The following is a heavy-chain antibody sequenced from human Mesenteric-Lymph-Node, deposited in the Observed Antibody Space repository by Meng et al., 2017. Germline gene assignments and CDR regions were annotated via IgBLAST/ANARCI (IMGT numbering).Heavy chain of an antibody. CDR2: ISWNSGSI. Sequence: SLKISCAASGFTFDDYAMHWVRQAPGKGLEWVSGISWNSGSIGYADSVKGRFTISRDNAKNSLYLQMNSLRAEDTALYYCAKDGAGGGPFDYWGQGTLVTVSS. V-gene: IGHV3-9*01. J-gene: IGHJ4*02. CDR1: GFTFDDYA. D-gene: IGHD4/OR15-4a*01. CDR3: AKDGAGGGPFDY.